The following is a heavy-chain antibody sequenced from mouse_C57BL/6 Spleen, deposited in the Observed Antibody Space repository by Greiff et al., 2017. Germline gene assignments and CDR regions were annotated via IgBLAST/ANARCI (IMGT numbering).Heavy chain of an antibody. CDR2: SRNKANDYTT. Sequence: EVKLVESGGGLVQSGRSLRLSCATSGFTFSDFYMEWVRQAPGKGLEWIAASRNKANDYTTEYSASVKGRFIVSRDTSQSILYLQMNALRAEDTAIYYCARDAIGVAMDYWGQGTSVTVSS. V-gene: IGHV7-1*01. CDR3: ARDAIGVAMDY. CDR1: GFTFSDFY. J-gene: IGHJ4*01.